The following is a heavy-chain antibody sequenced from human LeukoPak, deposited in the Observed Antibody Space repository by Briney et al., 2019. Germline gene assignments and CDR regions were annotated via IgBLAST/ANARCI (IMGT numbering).Heavy chain of an antibody. D-gene: IGHD3-10*01. Sequence: SETLSLTCTVSGYSISSGYYWGWIRQAPGKGLEWIGSIYHSGSTYYNPSLKSRVTLSVDTSKNQFSLNLSSVTAADTAVYYCARATSVSGPDYWGQGTLVTVSS. CDR1: GYSISSGYY. V-gene: IGHV4-38-2*02. J-gene: IGHJ4*02. CDR3: ARATSVSGPDY. CDR2: IYHSGST.